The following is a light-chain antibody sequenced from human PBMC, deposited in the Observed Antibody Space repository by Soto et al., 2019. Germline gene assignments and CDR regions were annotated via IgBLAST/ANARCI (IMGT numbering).Light chain of an antibody. CDR2: GAS. CDR1: QSVGTF. J-gene: IGKJ1*01. Sequence: GLSQSAATLSLSPGEGATLSCRASQSVGTFVAWYQQKPGQAPRLLIYGASSRATGIPDRFSGSGSGTDFTLTISRLEPEDFAVYYCQQYGSSRWTFGQGTKVDIK. CDR3: QQYGSSRWT. V-gene: IGKV3-20*01.